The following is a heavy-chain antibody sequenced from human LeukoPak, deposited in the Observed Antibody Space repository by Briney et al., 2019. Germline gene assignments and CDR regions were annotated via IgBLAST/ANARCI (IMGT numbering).Heavy chain of an antibody. CDR2: ISAYNGST. CDR1: GYTFTSYG. J-gene: IGHJ4*02. D-gene: IGHD3-16*02. Sequence: ASVKVSCKASGYTFTSYGISWVRQAPGQGLEWMGWISAYNGSTNYAQKLQGRVTMTTDTSTSTAYMELRSLRSDDTAVYYCARVSAATYYDYVWGSYRLHYFDYWGQGTLVTVSS. CDR3: ARVSAATYYDYVWGSYRLHYFDY. V-gene: IGHV1-18*01.